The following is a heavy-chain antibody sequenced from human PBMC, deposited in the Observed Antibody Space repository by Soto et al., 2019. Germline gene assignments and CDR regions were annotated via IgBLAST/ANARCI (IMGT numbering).Heavy chain of an antibody. Sequence: QVQLVQSGAEVKKPGASVKVSCNASGYTFTSYYMHWVRQDPGQGLEWMGIINPSGGSTSYAQKFQGRVTMTRDTSTSTVYMELSSLRSEDTAVYYCAIGVGYYYYMDVWGKGTTVTVSS. V-gene: IGHV1-46*03. CDR3: AIGVGYYYYMDV. CDR1: GYTFTSYY. J-gene: IGHJ6*03. CDR2: INPSGGST.